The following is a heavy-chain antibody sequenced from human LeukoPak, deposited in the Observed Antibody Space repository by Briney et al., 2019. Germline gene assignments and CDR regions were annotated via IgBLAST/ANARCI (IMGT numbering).Heavy chain of an antibody. V-gene: IGHV4-59*08. D-gene: IGHD1-26*01. CDR3: ARALSGSPAVFDS. CDR1: TGAISGYY. CDR2: RYYSGAS. Sequence: SETLSLTCAVSTGAISGYYWSWIRQPPGKGLEWIGFRYYSGASNYNPSLRGRVTISVDRSKSQVSLKMTSVTAADTAVYYCARALSGSPAVFDSWGQGTLVSVSS. J-gene: IGHJ4*02.